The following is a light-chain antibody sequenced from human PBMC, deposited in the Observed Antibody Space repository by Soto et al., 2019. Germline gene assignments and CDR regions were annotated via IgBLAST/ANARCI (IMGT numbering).Light chain of an antibody. CDR3: QQYNEWPPLT. CDR1: ESVSSS. Sequence: EIVMTQSTATLSVSPGERATLSCMASESVSSSLAWYQQKPGQAPRLLIHGASTRATGIPARFSGSGSGTDFTLTISSLQSEDLAVYYCQQYNEWPPLTFGGGTKADIK. V-gene: IGKV3-15*01. CDR2: GAS. J-gene: IGKJ4*01.